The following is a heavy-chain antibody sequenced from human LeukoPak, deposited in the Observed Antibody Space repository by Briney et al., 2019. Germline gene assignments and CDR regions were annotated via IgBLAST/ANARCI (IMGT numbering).Heavy chain of an antibody. D-gene: IGHD2-2*01. CDR2: ISVSSGTI. J-gene: IGHJ4*02. V-gene: IGHV3-48*02. CDR1: GFTVSTNC. CDR3: ARASTFLDY. Sequence: GGSLRLSCVASGFTVSTNCMTWVRQAPGKGLEWISYISVSSGTIYYADSVKGRFTISRDNAKNSLYLQMDSLRDEDTAVYYCARASTFLDYWGQGTLVSVSS.